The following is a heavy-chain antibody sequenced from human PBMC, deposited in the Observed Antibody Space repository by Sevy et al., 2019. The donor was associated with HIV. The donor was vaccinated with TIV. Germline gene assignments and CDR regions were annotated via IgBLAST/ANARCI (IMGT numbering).Heavy chain of an antibody. D-gene: IGHD3-22*01. V-gene: IGHV1-24*01. Sequence: ASVKVSCKVSGYTLTELSMHWVRQAPGKGLEWMGIFDPEDDEKIYAQKFQGRVTMTEDTSTDTAYMELSRLRSEDTAGYYCAATKDYYDTSGYPFDSWGQGTLFTVSS. CDR3: AATKDYYDTSGYPFDS. CDR2: FDPEDDEK. CDR1: GYTLTELS. J-gene: IGHJ4*02.